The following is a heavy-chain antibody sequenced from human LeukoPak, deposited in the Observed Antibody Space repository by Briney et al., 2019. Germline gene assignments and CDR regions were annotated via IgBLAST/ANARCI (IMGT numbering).Heavy chain of an antibody. D-gene: IGHD4-23*01. CDR1: GGSISSHY. J-gene: IGHJ5*02. Sequence: SETLSLTCTVSGGSISSHYWSWIRQPPGKGLEWIGYIYYSGSTNYNPSLKSRVTISVDTSKNQFSLKLSSVTAADTAVYYCARESATVVGGFDPWGQGTLVTVSS. CDR2: IYYSGST. V-gene: IGHV4-59*11. CDR3: ARESATVVGGFDP.